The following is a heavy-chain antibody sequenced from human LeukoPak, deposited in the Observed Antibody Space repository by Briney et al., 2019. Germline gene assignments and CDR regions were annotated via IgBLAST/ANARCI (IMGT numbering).Heavy chain of an antibody. V-gene: IGHV3-48*03. J-gene: IGHJ3*02. CDR3: AREEHYDRSGWGAFPI. CDR2: ISTSGTI. Sequence: GGSLRLSCAASGFTFSSYEMNWVRQAPGKGLEWVSYISTSGTIYYADSVKGRFTISRDNAKNSLYLQMNSLRAEDTAVYYCAREEHYDRSGWGAFPIWGQGTMLTVSS. D-gene: IGHD3-22*01. CDR1: GFTFSSYE.